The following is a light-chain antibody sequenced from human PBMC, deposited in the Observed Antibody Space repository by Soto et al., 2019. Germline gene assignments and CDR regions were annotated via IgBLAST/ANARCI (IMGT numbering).Light chain of an antibody. J-gene: IGKJ2*01. V-gene: IGKV3-11*01. CDR1: QSISPY. CDR3: QHRANWPMYT. Sequence: IVLTQSPATLSLSPGERATLSCRAGQSISPYLAWYQQKPGQPPRLLIYDASNRATGIPARFSGSGSGTDFTLPISSLEPEDFAVYYCQHRANWPMYTFGQGTKLDIK. CDR2: DAS.